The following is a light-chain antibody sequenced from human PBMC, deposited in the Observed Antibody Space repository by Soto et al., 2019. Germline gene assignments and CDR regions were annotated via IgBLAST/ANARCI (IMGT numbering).Light chain of an antibody. Sequence: QSALTQPRSVSGSPGQSVTISCTGTSSDVGGYNFVSWYQQHPGKAPKFMIYDVTKRPSGVPDRFSGSKSGNTASLTISGLQAEDEADYYCCSFVGSCTSDVFGTGTKVTVL. CDR3: CSFVGSCTSDV. CDR2: DVT. CDR1: SSDVGGYNF. J-gene: IGLJ1*01. V-gene: IGLV2-11*01.